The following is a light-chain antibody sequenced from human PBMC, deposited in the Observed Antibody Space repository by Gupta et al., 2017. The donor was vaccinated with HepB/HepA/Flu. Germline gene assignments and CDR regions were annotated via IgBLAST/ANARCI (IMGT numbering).Light chain of an antibody. CDR1: QSVDIY. CDR3: QQRKNWPPLT. J-gene: IGKJ4*01. CDR2: DSS. V-gene: IGKV3-11*01. Sequence: ETVWTQSPATLSLSPGERATLSCRASQSVDIYLAWYQQRPGQAPRLLIYDSSNRATGIPARFSGSGSGTDFTLTISSLEPEDFAVYYCQQRKNWPPLTFGGGTKVEMK.